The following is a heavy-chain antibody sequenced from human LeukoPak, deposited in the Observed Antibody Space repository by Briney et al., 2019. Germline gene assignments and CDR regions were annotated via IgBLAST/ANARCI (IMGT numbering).Heavy chain of an antibody. J-gene: IGHJ4*02. D-gene: IGHD6-13*01. CDR2: ISYDGSNK. CDR1: GFTFSSSA. CDR3: ARDKAGYSSSWTFDY. Sequence: RPGGSLRLSCAASGFTFSSSAMHWVRQAPGKGLEWVAVISYDGSNKYYADSVKGRFTISRDNSKNTLYLQMNSLRAEDTAVYYCARDKAGYSSSWTFDYWGQGTLATVSS. V-gene: IGHV3-30*04.